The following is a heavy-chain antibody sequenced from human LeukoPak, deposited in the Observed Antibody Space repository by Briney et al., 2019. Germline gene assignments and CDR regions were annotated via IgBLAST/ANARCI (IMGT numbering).Heavy chain of an antibody. CDR2: ISTSGSSI. Sequence: GGSLRLSCAASGFTFSSYGMSWVRQAPGKGLEWLSHISTSGSSIHYADSGKGRFTISRDNAKNSLYLQMNSLRVEDTAVYYCARDATTELGTVYMDVWGKGTTVTISS. V-gene: IGHV3-48*04. CDR3: ARDATTELGTVYMDV. D-gene: IGHD4-17*01. CDR1: GFTFSSYG. J-gene: IGHJ6*03.